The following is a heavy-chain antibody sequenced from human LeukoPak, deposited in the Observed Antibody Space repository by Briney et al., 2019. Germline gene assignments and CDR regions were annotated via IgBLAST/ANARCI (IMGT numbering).Heavy chain of an antibody. CDR3: VRAPAEVDY. CDR2: ITCSGSTI. Sequence: GGSLRLSCAASGFTFSDYYMGWIRQAPGKGLEWVAFITCSGSTIYYADSVKGRLNISRDNAKKSQYLQMNSLRVEDTAVYYCVRAPAEVDYWGPGTLVTVSS. CDR1: GFTFSDYY. J-gene: IGHJ4*02. D-gene: IGHD6-13*01. V-gene: IGHV3-11*01.